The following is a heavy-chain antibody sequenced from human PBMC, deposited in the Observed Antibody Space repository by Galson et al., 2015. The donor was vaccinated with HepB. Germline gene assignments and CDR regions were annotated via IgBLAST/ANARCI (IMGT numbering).Heavy chain of an antibody. CDR3: ARYDYSNLGEFDP. J-gene: IGHJ5*02. D-gene: IGHD4-11*01. Sequence: SETLSLTCTVSDGSISGYHWSWIRQPPGQGLEWIGYVYYTGGTNYNPSFKSRATISVDTSKNHFSLKLSSVTAADTALYYCARYDYSNLGEFDPWGRGTLVTVSS. CDR1: DGSISGYH. V-gene: IGHV4-59*01. CDR2: VYYTGGT.